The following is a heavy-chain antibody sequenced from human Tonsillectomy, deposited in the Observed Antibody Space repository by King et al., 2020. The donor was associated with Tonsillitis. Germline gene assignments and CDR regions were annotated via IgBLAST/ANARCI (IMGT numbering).Heavy chain of an antibody. CDR2: IKQDGSEK. CDR3: SSGVGLETYDY. CDR1: RFTFSNYW. V-gene: IGHV3-7*01. D-gene: IGHD1-1*01. Sequence: VQLVESGGGLVQPGGSLRLSCAASRFTFSNYWMSWVRQAPGKGLEWVANIKQDGSEKYYVDSEKGRFTISRENAKNSLYLQMNSLRAEDTAVYYFSSGVGLETYDYWGQGTLVTVSS. J-gene: IGHJ4*02.